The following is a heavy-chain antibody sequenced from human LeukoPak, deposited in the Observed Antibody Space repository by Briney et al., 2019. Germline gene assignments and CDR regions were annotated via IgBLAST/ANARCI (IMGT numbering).Heavy chain of an antibody. CDR1: GGSISSGGYY. V-gene: IGHV4-31*03. D-gene: IGHD2-2*01. CDR2: IYYSGST. J-gene: IGHJ5*02. Sequence: SSQTLSLTCTVSGGSISSGGYYWSWIRQHPGKGLEWIGYIYYSGSTYYNPSLKSRVTISVDTSKNQFSLRLSSVTAADTAVYYCARGGFEVPAARSQSNWFDPWGQGTLVTVSS. CDR3: ARGGFEVPAARSQSNWFDP.